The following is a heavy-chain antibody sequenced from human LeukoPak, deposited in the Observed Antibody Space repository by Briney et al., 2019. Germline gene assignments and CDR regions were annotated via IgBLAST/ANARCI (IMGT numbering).Heavy chain of an antibody. CDR3: AREGRMSMGIEY. J-gene: IGHJ4*02. CDR2: IYYSGST. CDR1: GGSISSSSYY. D-gene: IGHD4/OR15-4a*01. V-gene: IGHV4-39*07. Sequence: SETLSLTCTVSGGSISSSSYYWGWIRQPPGKGLEWIGSIYYSGSTYYNPSLKSRVTISVDTSKNQFSLKLSSVIAADTAVYFCAREGRMSMGIEYWGQGTLVTVSS.